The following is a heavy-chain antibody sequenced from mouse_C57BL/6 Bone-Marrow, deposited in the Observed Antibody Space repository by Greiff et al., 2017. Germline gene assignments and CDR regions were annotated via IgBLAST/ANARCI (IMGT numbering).Heavy chain of an antibody. Sequence: EVKVEESGGGLVQPGGSLRLSCAATGLTFTDPYLSWLRQPPGTALPWSGFRRNKATGYTTEYRASVKGRFTISRDNSHRILSLQMNPLRAEDSATYYCARFDYYGSSYGYWYVDVWGTGTTVTV. V-gene: IGHV7-3*01. CDR3: ARFDYYGSSYGYWYVDV. CDR2: RRNKATGYTT. J-gene: IGHJ1*03. D-gene: IGHD1-1*01. CDR1: GLTFTDPY.